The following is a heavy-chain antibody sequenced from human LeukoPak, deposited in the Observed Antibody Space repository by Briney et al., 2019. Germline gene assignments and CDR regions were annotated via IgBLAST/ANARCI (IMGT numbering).Heavy chain of an antibody. CDR3: ARDNCNYFGWFDP. Sequence: ASVKVSCKASGYTFTGYYMHWVRQAPGQGLEWMGWINPNSGGTNYAQKFQGRVTMTRDTSISTAYMELSRLRSDDTAVYYCARDNCNYFGWFDPWGQGTLVTVSS. CDR1: GYTFTGYY. V-gene: IGHV1-2*02. J-gene: IGHJ5*02. CDR2: INPNSGGT. D-gene: IGHD1-7*01.